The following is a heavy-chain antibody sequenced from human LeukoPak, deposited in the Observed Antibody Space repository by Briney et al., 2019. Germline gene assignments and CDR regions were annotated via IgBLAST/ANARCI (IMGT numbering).Heavy chain of an antibody. V-gene: IGHV4-34*01. CDR3: ARGRASYDFWSGYLFDY. J-gene: IGHJ4*02. CDR1: GGPFSGYY. CDR2: INHSGST. D-gene: IGHD3-3*01. Sequence: SETLSLTCAVYGGPFSGYYWSWIRQSPGKGLEWIGEINHSGSTNYNPSLKSRVTISVDTSKNQFSLQLSSVTAADTAVYYCARGRASYDFWSGYLFDYWGQGTLATVSS.